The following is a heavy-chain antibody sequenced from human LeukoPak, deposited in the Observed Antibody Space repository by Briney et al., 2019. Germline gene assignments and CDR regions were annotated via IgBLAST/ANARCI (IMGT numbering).Heavy chain of an antibody. V-gene: IGHV3-33*01. CDR2: IWYDGSNK. CDR3: AREYYGSGSYLGRNYYYGMDV. D-gene: IGHD3-10*01. CDR1: GFTFSSYG. Sequence: GGSLRLSCAASGFTFSSYGMHWVRQAPGRGLEWVAVIWYDGSNKYYADSVKGRFTISRDNSKNTLYLQMNSLRAEDTAVYYCAREYYGSGSYLGRNYYYGMDVWGQGTTVTVSS. J-gene: IGHJ6*02.